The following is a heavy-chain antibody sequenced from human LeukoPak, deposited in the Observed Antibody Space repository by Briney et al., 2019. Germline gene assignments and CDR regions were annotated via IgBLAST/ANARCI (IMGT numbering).Heavy chain of an antibody. CDR2: IYSDGST. CDR3: AKTRGGSLHDGFDI. CDR1: GFTVSSNY. V-gene: IGHV3-53*01. D-gene: IGHD3-16*01. J-gene: IGHJ3*02. Sequence: GGSLRLSCAASGFTVSSNYMNWVRQAPGKGLEWVSVIYSDGSTYYADSVKGRFTISRDNSKDTLYLQMNTLRVEDTAIYYCAKTRGGSLHDGFDIWGQGTMVTVSS.